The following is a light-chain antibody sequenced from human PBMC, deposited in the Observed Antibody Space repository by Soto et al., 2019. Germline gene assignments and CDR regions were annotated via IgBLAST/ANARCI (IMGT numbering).Light chain of an antibody. J-gene: IGLJ2*01. CDR2: NNN. CDR3: AAWDDSLSGWV. V-gene: IGLV1-44*01. Sequence: QAVVTQPPSASGTPGQRVTISCSGRSSNIGSNAVNWYQQFPGKAPKVLIYNNNERPSGVPDRFSGSKSGTSASLAISGLQSEDEADYYCAAWDDSLSGWVFGGGTKVTVL. CDR1: SSNIGSNA.